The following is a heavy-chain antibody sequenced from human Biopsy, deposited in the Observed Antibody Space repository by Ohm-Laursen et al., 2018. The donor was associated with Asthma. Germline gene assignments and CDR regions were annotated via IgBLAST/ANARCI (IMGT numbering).Heavy chain of an antibody. CDR3: ARATSTWSQSGPHYFDH. V-gene: IGHV4-59*01. D-gene: IGHD6-13*01. J-gene: IGHJ4*02. Sequence: SQTLSLTCTVSPGSINDYYWNWIRQFPGKGLEWIGYVHSTGSTRFNPSLKSRLTISVDTSVDQVSLKLTSVTAADTAVYYCARATSTWSQSGPHYFDHWGQGPRVTVSS. CDR2: VHSTGST. CDR1: PGSINDYY.